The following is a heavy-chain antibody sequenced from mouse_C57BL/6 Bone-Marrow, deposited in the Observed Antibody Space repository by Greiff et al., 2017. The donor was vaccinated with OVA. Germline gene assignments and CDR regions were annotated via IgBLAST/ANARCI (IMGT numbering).Heavy chain of an antibody. CDR1: GYTFTSYW. CDR2: IYPSDSET. V-gene: IGHV1-61*01. J-gene: IGHJ3*01. CDR3: ARDDGYYWFAY. D-gene: IGHD2-3*01. Sequence: QVHVKQPGAELVRPGSSVKLSCKASGYTFTSYWMDWVKQRPGQGLEWIGNIYPSDSETHYNQKFKDKATLTVDKSSSTAYMQLSSLTSEDSAVYYCARDDGYYWFAYWGQGTLVTVSA.